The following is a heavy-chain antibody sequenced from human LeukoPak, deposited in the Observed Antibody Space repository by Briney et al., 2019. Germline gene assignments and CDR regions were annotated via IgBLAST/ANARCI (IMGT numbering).Heavy chain of an antibody. V-gene: IGHV3-64*01. Sequence: GGSLRLSCAASGFTFSGYAMHWVRQAPGMGLEYVSAISNGGGSTHYANSVKGRFTISRDNSKNTLYPQMGSLRAEDMAVYYCARPYYDIWSAYVYWGQGTLVTVSS. CDR2: ISNGGGST. CDR1: GFTFSGYA. D-gene: IGHD3-3*01. J-gene: IGHJ4*02. CDR3: ARPYYDIWSAYVY.